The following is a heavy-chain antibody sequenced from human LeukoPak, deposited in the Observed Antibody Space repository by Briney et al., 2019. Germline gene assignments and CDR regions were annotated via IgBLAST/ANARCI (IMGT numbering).Heavy chain of an antibody. D-gene: IGHD3-22*01. Sequence: SETLSLTCTVSGGSISSSSYYWGWIRQPPGKGLEWIGSIYYSGSTYYNPSLESRVTISVDTSKNQFSLKLSSVTAADTAVYYCARDLYYYDSSSYYYFDYWGQGTLVTVSS. CDR2: IYYSGST. J-gene: IGHJ4*02. CDR3: ARDLYYYDSSSYYYFDY. V-gene: IGHV4-39*07. CDR1: GGSISSSSYY.